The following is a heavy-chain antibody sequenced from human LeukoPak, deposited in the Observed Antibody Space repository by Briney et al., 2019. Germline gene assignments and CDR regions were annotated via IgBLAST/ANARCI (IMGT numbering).Heavy chain of an antibody. CDR2: IYSGGST. CDR1: GFTFSNYA. J-gene: IGHJ4*02. CDR3: ARARRDYGRSFDY. Sequence: QTGGSLRLSCAASGFTFSNYAMNWVRQAPGKGLEWVSVIYSGGSTYYADSVEGRFSISRDKSKNTLYLQMNSLRAADTAMYYCARARRDYGRSFDYWGQGTLVTVSS. D-gene: IGHD4-17*01. V-gene: IGHV3-66*01.